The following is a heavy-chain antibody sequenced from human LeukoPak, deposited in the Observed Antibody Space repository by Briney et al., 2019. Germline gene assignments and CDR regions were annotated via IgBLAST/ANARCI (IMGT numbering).Heavy chain of an antibody. CDR3: ARGGGLQRRYFEY. CDR2: FTAGGSST. D-gene: IGHD2-15*01. Sequence: GGSLRLSCAASGFSFSNYALSWVRQAPGKGLEWVSSFTAGGSSTYNTDSVEGRFTISRDISKNTLYMQMNSLRAEDTAIYYCARGGGLQRRYFEYWGQGTLLTVSS. CDR1: GFSFSNYA. V-gene: IGHV3-23*01. J-gene: IGHJ4*02.